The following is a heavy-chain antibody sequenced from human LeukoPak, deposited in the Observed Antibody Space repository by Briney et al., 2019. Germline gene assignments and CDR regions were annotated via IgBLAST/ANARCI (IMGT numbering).Heavy chain of an antibody. CDR2: MYYSGST. J-gene: IGHJ6*02. Sequence: SETLSLTCTVSGGSISNYYWSWIRQPPGKGLEWIGYMYYSGSTNYNPSLKSRVTISVDTSNNQFSLKLSSVTAADTAVYYCARHFSAYDIVYYGLDVWGQGTTVTVSS. V-gene: IGHV4-59*08. CDR3: ARHFSAYDIVYYGLDV. D-gene: IGHD2-15*01. CDR1: GGSISNYY.